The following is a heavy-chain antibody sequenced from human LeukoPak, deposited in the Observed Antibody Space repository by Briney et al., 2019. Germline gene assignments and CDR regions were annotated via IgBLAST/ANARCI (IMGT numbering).Heavy chain of an antibody. V-gene: IGHV1-69*04. D-gene: IGHD4-17*01. CDR3: ASGRSVDYGGYLDPY. CDR2: IIPILGIA. Sequence: SVKVSCKASGGTFSSYAISWVRQAPGQGLEWMGRIIPILGIANYAQKFQGRVTITADKSTSTAYMELSSLRSEDTAVYYCASGRSVDYGGYLDPYWGQGTLVTVSS. CDR1: GGTFSSYA. J-gene: IGHJ4*02.